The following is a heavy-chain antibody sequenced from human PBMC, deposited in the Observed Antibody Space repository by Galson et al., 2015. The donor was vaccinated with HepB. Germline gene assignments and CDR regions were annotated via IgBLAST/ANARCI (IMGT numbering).Heavy chain of an antibody. J-gene: IGHJ4*02. V-gene: IGHV4-4*01. CDR1: GDSISSDNW. CDR3: ARRSWHFDY. Sequence: ETLSLTCAVSGDSISSDNWWSWVRQPPGMGLEWIGEIYHRGNTNYNPSLKSRVTISVDKSKNQFSLNLTSMTAADTAIYFCARRSWHFDYWGQGTLVTVSS. CDR2: IYHRGNT.